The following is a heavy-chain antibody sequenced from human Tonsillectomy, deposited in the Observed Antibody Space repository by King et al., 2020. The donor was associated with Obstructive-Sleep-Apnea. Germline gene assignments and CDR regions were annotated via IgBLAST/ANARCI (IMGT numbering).Heavy chain of an antibody. D-gene: IGHD2-2*01. CDR1: GYTFTSYS. V-gene: IGHV1-18*04. Sequence: QLVQSGAEGKKPGASVKVSCKASGYTFTSYSINWVRQAPGPGREWLGWISVYNGTRNDAQKLQGRVTMTPDTSTSAAYMELRSLTSDDTAVYYCAREVCSTSCYDYYYGMDVWGQGTTVTVSS. CDR2: ISVYNGTR. J-gene: IGHJ6*02. CDR3: AREVCSTSCYDYYYGMDV.